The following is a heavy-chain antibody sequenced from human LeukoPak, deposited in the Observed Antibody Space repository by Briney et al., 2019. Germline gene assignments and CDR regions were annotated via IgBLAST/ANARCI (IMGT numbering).Heavy chain of an antibody. CDR1: GGSISSYY. CDR2: IYTSGST. D-gene: IGHD4-23*01. Sequence: SETLSLTCSVSGGSISSYYWSWIRQPAGKGLEWIGRIYTSGSTNYNPSLKSRVTMSVDTSKNHFSLKLSSVTAADTAVYFCAXEGMTTVVNLDVWGQGTTVTVSS. V-gene: IGHV4-4*07. J-gene: IGHJ6*02. CDR3: AXEGMTTVVNLDV.